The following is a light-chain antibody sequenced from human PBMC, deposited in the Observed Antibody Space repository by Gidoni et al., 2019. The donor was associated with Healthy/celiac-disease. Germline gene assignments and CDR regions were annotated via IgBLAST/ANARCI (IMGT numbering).Light chain of an antibody. CDR2: GAS. J-gene: IGKJ1*01. CDR3: QQYNNWPWT. CDR1: QSVSSN. Sequence: EIVMTQSPATLSVSPGERATRSCRASQSVSSNLAWYQQKPGQAPRLLLYGASTRATGIPARFSGSGSGTEFTLTISSLPSEDFAVYYCQQYNNWPWTFGQGTKVEIK. V-gene: IGKV3-15*01.